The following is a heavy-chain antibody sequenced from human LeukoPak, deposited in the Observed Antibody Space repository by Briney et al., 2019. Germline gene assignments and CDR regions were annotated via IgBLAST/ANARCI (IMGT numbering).Heavy chain of an antibody. CDR1: GYTFTRYY. J-gene: IGHJ4*02. CDR3: ARVTRIVGAQGLDY. Sequence: GASVNVSCKASGYTFTRYYMHWVRQAPGQGLEWMGWINPNSGGTNYAQKFQGRVTMTRDTSISTAYMELSRLRSDDTAVYYCARVTRIVGAQGLDYWGQGTLVTVSS. V-gene: IGHV1-2*02. D-gene: IGHD1-26*01. CDR2: INPNSGGT.